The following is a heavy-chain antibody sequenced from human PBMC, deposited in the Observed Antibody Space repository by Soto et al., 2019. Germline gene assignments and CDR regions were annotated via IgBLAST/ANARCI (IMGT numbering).Heavy chain of an antibody. CDR3: AKCASIVVVGALRYFQH. D-gene: IGHD2-15*01. J-gene: IGHJ1*01. CDR1: GFTFSSYA. V-gene: IGHV3-23*01. Sequence: EVQLLESGGGLVQPGGSLRLSCAASGFTFSSYAMSWVRQAPGKGLEWVSAISGSGGSTYYADSVKGRFTISRDNSKNTLYLQMNSLRAEDTAVYYCAKCASIVVVGALRYFQHWGQGTLVTVSS. CDR2: ISGSGGST.